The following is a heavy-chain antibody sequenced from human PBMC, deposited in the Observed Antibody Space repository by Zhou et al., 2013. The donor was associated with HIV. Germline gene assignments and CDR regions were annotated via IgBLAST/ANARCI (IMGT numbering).Heavy chain of an antibody. V-gene: IGHV1-2*02. CDR1: GYTFTGYY. CDR3: ARLGGRRDFYDSSGYLDF. D-gene: IGHD3-22*01. J-gene: IGHJ4*01. Sequence: QVQLVQSGAEAKKPGASVKVSCKASGYTFTGYYMHWVRQAPGQGLEWMGWINPKNGITNYAQKFQGRVTMTSDTSVNTAYMDLSGLTSDDTAIYYCARLGGRRDFYDSSGYLDFWGHRTLVSVSS. CDR2: INPKNGIT.